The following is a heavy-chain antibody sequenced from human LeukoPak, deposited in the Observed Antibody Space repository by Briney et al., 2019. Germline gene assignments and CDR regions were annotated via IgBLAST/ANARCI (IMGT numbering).Heavy chain of an antibody. CDR2: ISSSHSTI. D-gene: IGHD5-18*01. J-gene: IGHJ4*02. CDR1: GFTFSSYE. V-gene: IGHV3-48*03. CDR3: ARGVDTAMDTHFDY. Sequence: PGGSLRLSCAASGFTFSSYEMNCVRQAPGKGLEWVSYISSSHSTISYADSVKGRFTISRDDAKNSLYLQMYSLRAEDTAIYYCARGVDTAMDTHFDYWGQGTLVTVSS.